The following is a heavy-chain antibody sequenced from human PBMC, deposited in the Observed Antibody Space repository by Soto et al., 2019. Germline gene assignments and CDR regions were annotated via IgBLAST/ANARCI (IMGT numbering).Heavy chain of an antibody. CDR1: GFTCSNAW. CDR2: IKSKTDGGTT. J-gene: IGHJ6*02. Sequence: PWWSLRLSCAASGFTCSNAWMSWVRQAPGKGLEWVGRIKSKTDGGTTDYAAPVKGRFTISRDDSKNTLYLQMNSLKTEDTAVYYCTTVELQWDYYYGMDVWGQGTTVTVSS. V-gene: IGHV3-15*01. D-gene: IGHD1-7*01. CDR3: TTVELQWDYYYGMDV.